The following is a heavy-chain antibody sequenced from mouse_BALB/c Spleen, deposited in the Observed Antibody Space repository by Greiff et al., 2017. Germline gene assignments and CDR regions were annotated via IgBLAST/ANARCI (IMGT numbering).Heavy chain of an antibody. CDR1: GFTFSDYY. CDR2: ISDGGSYT. Sequence: EVKLMESGGGLVKPGGSLKLSCAASGFTFSDYYMYWVRQTPEKRLEWVATISDGGSYTYYPDSVKGRFTISRDNAKNNLYLQMSSLKSEDTAMYYCARDGNYYGSGYFDVWGAGTTVTVSS. D-gene: IGHD1-2*01. CDR3: ARDGNYYGSGYFDV. V-gene: IGHV5-4*02. J-gene: IGHJ1*01.